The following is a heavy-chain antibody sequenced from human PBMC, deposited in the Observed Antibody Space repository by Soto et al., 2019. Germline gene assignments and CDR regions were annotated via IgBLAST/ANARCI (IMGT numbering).Heavy chain of an antibody. J-gene: IGHJ4*02. V-gene: IGHV3-30*18. CDR2: ISYDGSNK. D-gene: IGHD6-13*01. CDR1: GFTFSSYG. Sequence: PGGSLRLSCAASGFTFSSYGMHWVRQAPGKGLEWVAVISYDGSNKYYADSVKGRFPISRDNSKNTLYLQMNSLRAEDTAVYYCAKGWYSFVFDYWGQGTLVTVSS. CDR3: AKGWYSFVFDY.